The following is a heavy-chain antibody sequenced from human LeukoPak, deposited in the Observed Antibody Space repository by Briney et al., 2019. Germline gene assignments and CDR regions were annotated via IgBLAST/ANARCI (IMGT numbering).Heavy chain of an antibody. CDR3: AKMDWNDHYFDF. CDR2: ISGSGGNT. D-gene: IGHD1-1*01. Sequence: GGSLRLSCAASGFTFSSYAMSWVRQAPGKGLEWVSAISGSGGNTYYADSVKGRFTISRDNSKNTLYLQMNTLRAEDTAVYYCAKMDWNDHYFDFWGQGTVVTVSS. J-gene: IGHJ4*02. CDR1: GFTFSSYA. V-gene: IGHV3-23*01.